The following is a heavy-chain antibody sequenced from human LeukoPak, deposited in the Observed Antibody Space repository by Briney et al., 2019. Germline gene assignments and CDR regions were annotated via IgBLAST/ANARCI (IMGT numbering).Heavy chain of an antibody. CDR2: IKGETDGGTT. J-gene: IGHJ4*02. Sequence: PGGSLRLSCAASGFTFSSAWMNWVRQAPGKGLEGVGRIKGETDGGTTDYAAPVKGTFTISRDDSENTLYLQMNSLKTEDTAVYYCTRRSSAAGRQYFDYWGQGTLVTVSS. CDR3: TRRSSAAGRQYFDY. CDR1: GFTFSSAW. D-gene: IGHD6-13*01. V-gene: IGHV3-15*07.